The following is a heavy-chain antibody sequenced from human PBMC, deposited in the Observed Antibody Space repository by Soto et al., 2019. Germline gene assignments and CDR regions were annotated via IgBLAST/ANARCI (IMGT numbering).Heavy chain of an antibody. V-gene: IGHV1-8*01. Sequence: ASVKVSCKASGYPFTTYDISWVRQAAGQGLEWMGWINLNSGHTDYAQRFQGRVTMTRNTSISTAYMELTSLSSEDAAVYYCARGRGWRDYWGQGTLVTVSS. CDR3: ARGRGWRDY. D-gene: IGHD6-19*01. CDR1: GYPFTTYD. J-gene: IGHJ4*02. CDR2: INLNSGHT.